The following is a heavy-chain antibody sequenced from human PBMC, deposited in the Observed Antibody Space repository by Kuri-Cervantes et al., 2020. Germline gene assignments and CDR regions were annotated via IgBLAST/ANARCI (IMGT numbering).Heavy chain of an antibody. J-gene: IGHJ3*02. CDR3: ARSKGIAARRTRGDAFDI. Sequence: GGSLRLSCAASGFTFSSYGMHWVRQAPGKGLEWVAVISYDGSNKYYADSVKGRFTISRDNSKNTLYLQMSSLRAEDTAVYYCARSKGIAARRTRGDAFDIRGQGTMVTVSS. D-gene: IGHD6-6*01. CDR2: ISYDGSNK. CDR1: GFTFSSYG. V-gene: IGHV3-30*03.